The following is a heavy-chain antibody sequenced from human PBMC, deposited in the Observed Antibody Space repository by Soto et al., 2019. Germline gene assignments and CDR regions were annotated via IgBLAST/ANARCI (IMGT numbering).Heavy chain of an antibody. D-gene: IGHD1-26*01. Sequence: PSETLSLTCAVSGGSISSSNLWSWVRQPPGKGLEWIGEIYHSGSTNYNPSLKSRVTISVDKSKNQFSLKLSSVTAADTAVYYCARVSGSYYYGMDVWGQGTTVTVSS. J-gene: IGHJ6*02. CDR2: IYHSGST. V-gene: IGHV4-4*02. CDR3: ARVSGSYYYGMDV. CDR1: GGSISSSNL.